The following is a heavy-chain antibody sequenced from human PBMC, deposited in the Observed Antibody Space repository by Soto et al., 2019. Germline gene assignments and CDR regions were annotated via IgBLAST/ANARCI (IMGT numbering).Heavy chain of an antibody. V-gene: IGHV3-33*01. Sequence: GGSLRLSCAASGFTFSSYGMHWVRQAPGKGLEWVAVIWYDGSNKYYADSVKGRFTISRDNSKNTLYLQMNSLRAEDTAVYYCARDRRWLQSPDDALDIWGQGTMVTVSS. CDR2: IWYDGSNK. CDR1: GFTFSSYG. J-gene: IGHJ3*02. D-gene: IGHD5-12*01. CDR3: ARDRRWLQSPDDALDI.